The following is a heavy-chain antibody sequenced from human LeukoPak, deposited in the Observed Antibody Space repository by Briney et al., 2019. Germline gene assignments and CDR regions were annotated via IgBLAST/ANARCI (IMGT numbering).Heavy chain of an antibody. CDR3: ARGVARSSKFHFSYYFDY. CDR2: IYHSGSI. V-gene: IGHV4-38-2*01. CDR1: GFTFSSYG. J-gene: IGHJ4*02. D-gene: IGHD6-6*01. Sequence: GTLRLSCAASGFTFSSYGMSWIRQPPGKGLEWIGSIYHSGSIYYNPSLKSRVTISVDTSKNQFSLKLSSVTAADTAVYYCARGVARSSKFHFSYYFDYWGQGTLVTVSS.